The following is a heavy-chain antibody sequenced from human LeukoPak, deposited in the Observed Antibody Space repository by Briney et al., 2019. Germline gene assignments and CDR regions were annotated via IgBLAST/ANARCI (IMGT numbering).Heavy chain of an antibody. CDR3: ARGPTISETVYFDY. V-gene: IGHV4-34*01. CDR2: VNHRGDT. D-gene: IGHD1-1*01. CDR1: GGSFTGYY. Sequence: KPSETLSLTCAVYGGSFTGYYWSWIRQSPGKGLQWIAEVNHRGDTNYNPSVKGRVTISVDTSKNQFSLKVTSLTAADTAVYYCARGPTISETVYFDYWGQGTLVTVSS. J-gene: IGHJ4*02.